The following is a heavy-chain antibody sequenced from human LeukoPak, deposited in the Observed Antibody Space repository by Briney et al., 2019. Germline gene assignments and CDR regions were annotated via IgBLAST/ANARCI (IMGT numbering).Heavy chain of an antibody. Sequence: ASVKVSCKASGYTFTGYYMHWVRQAPGQGLEWMGWINPNSGGTNYAQKFQGRVTMTRDTSISTAYMELSRLRSDDTAVYYCARVQSRSLVRQQLDLGDAFDIWGQGTMVTVSS. CDR1: GYTFTGYY. J-gene: IGHJ3*02. CDR3: ARVQSRSLVRQQLDLGDAFDI. D-gene: IGHD6-13*01. CDR2: INPNSGGT. V-gene: IGHV1-2*02.